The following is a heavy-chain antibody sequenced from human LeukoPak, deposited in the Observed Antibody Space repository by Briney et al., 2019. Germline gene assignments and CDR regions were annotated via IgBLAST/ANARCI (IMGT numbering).Heavy chain of an antibody. CDR1: GGSISSSSYY. V-gene: IGHV4-39*01. CDR3: ARHSNYYGSGSYFGEYNWFDP. Sequence: SETPSLTCTVSGGSISSSSYYWGWIRQPPGKGLEWIGSIYYSGSTYYNPSLKSRVTISVDTSKNQFSLKLSSVTAADTAVYYCARHSNYYGSGSYFGEYNWFDPWGQGALVTVSS. J-gene: IGHJ5*02. D-gene: IGHD3-10*01. CDR2: IYYSGST.